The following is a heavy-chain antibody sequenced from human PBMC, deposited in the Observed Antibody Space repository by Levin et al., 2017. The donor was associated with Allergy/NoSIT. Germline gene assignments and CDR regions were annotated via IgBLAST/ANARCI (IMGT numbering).Heavy chain of an antibody. Sequence: ASVKVSCKASGYTFTGYYMHWVRQAPGQGLEWMGWINPNSGGTNYAQKFQGRVTMTRDTSISTAYMELSRLRSDDTAVYYCAREGGGWSPRFDYWGQGTLVTVSS. CDR3: AREGGGWSPRFDY. CDR1: GYTFTGYY. J-gene: IGHJ4*02. D-gene: IGHD2-15*01. CDR2: INPNSGGT. V-gene: IGHV1-2*02.